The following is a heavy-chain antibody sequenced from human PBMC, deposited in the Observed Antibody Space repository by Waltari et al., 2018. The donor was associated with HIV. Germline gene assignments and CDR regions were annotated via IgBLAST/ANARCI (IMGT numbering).Heavy chain of an antibody. D-gene: IGHD3-10*01. Sequence: QVQLQESGPRLVKPSETLSLTCTVSGGSVSSGGYYWSWIRQSPGKGLEWIGNIYYSGSTNYNPSLKSRVTISVDTSKNQFSLTLSSVTVADTAVYYCARDVGYNYGSGIFKYFQHWGQGTLVTVSS. V-gene: IGHV4-61*08. CDR3: ARDVGYNYGSGIFKYFQH. CDR1: GGSVSSGGYY. CDR2: IYYSGST. J-gene: IGHJ1*01.